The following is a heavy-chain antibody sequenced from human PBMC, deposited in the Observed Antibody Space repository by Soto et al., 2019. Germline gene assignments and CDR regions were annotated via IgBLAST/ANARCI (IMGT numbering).Heavy chain of an antibody. CDR2: IYYSGST. V-gene: IGHV4-39*01. CDR1: GGSISSSSYY. CDR3: ARRGGVATTAFDI. Sequence: QLQLQESGPGLVKPSETLSLTCTVSGGSISSSSYYWGWIRQPPGKGLEWIGIIYYSGSTYYNPSPTSPVTLSEHTSNNHCPLRLGSVPAADTAGYSWARRGGVATTAFDIWGQGTMVTFSS. D-gene: IGHD5-12*01. J-gene: IGHJ3*02.